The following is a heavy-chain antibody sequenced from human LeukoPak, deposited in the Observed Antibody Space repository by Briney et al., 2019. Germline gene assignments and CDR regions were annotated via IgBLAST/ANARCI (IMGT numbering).Heavy chain of an antibody. D-gene: IGHD3-9*01. V-gene: IGHV4-4*07. CDR3: ARVRGDFDWARNWFDP. CDR2: IYTSGST. J-gene: IGHJ5*02. Sequence: PSETLSLTCTVSGGSISSYYWSWIRQPAGKGLEWIGRIYTSGSTNYNPSLKSRVTMSVDTSKNQFSLKLSSVTAADTAVYYCARVRGDFDWARNWFDPWGQGTLVTVSS. CDR1: GGSISSYY.